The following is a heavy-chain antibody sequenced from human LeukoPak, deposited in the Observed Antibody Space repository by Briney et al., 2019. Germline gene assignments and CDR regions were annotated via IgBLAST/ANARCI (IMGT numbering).Heavy chain of an antibody. D-gene: IGHD3-16*02. Sequence: PGGSLRLSCAASGFTFSSYGMSWVRPAPGKGLEGVSAISGSGGSTYYADSVKGRFTISRDHSKNTLYLQMNSLRAEDTAVYYCAKVRPSEGVDYVWGSYRYPPCYFDYWGQGTLVTVSS. CDR2: ISGSGGST. CDR1: GFTFSSYG. J-gene: IGHJ4*02. CDR3: AKVRPSEGVDYVWGSYRYPPCYFDY. V-gene: IGHV3-23*01.